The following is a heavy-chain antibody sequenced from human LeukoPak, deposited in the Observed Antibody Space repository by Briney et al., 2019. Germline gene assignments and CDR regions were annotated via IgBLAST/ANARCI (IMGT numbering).Heavy chain of an antibody. D-gene: IGHD7-27*01. CDR3: ANAQNWAFDY. J-gene: IGHJ4*02. CDR2: ISWNGGST. V-gene: IGHV3-43D*04. Sequence: TGGSLRLSCAASGFTFDDYAMLWVRQAPGKGLEWVSLISWNGGSTYYADSVKGRFTISRDNSKNCLYLQMNGLRPEDTALYYCANAQNWAFDYWGQGTLVTVSS. CDR1: GFTFDDYA.